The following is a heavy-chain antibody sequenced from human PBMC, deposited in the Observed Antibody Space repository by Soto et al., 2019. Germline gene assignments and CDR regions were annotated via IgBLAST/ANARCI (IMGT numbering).Heavy chain of an antibody. D-gene: IGHD3-10*01. CDR2: INPKFGDT. Sequence: QVQLVQSGAEVKEPGDSVRVSCEASGYTFTAYHIHWVRQAPGQGLEWMGWINPKFGDTTYAQDFQGSVSTTRDMSISKVYRELSRLTSDYTGICYCARNMDYYYGGGSGSGHGVWGQGTTVTVFS. V-gene: IGHV1-2*02. CDR3: ARNMDYYYGGGSGSGHGV. CDR1: GYTFTAYH. J-gene: IGHJ6*02.